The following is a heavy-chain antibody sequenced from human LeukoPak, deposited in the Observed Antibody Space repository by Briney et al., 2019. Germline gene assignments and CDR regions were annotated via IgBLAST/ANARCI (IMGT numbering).Heavy chain of an antibody. J-gene: IGHJ4*02. V-gene: IGHV1-18*01. CDR1: GYTFTSYG. Sequence: ASVKVSCKASGYTFTSYGISWVRQAPGQGHEWMGWISAYNGNTNYAQKLQGRVTMTTDTSTSTACMQLRSLRSDDTAVYYCARDSHGMVRGVMVYWGQGTLVTVSS. CDR2: ISAYNGNT. CDR3: ARDSHGMVRGVMVY. D-gene: IGHD3-10*01.